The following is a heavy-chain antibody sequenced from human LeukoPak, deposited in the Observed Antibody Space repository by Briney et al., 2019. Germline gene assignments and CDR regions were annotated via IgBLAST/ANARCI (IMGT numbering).Heavy chain of an antibody. CDR3: ARGVGYYYGMDV. Sequence: GGSLRLSCAASGFTFSSYSMNWVRQAPGEGLEWVSSISSSSSYIYYADSVKGRFTISRDTAKNSLYLQMNSLRAEDTAVYYCARGVGYYYGMDVWGQGTTVTVSS. J-gene: IGHJ6*02. V-gene: IGHV3-21*01. CDR1: GFTFSSYS. CDR2: ISSSSSYI.